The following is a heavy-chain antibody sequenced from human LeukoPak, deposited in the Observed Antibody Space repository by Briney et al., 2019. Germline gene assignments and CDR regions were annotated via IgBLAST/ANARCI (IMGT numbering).Heavy chain of an antibody. J-gene: IGHJ4*02. Sequence: GGSLRLSCAASGFSFSSYSMSWVRQAPGKGLEWVSFISRSSSDIYHADSVKGRFTISRDNAKNSLYLQMNSLRAEDTGVYYCARDLPAAVDWGQGTLVTVSS. CDR3: ARDLPAAVD. D-gene: IGHD2-2*01. V-gene: IGHV3-21*01. CDR1: GFSFSSYS. CDR2: ISRSSSDI.